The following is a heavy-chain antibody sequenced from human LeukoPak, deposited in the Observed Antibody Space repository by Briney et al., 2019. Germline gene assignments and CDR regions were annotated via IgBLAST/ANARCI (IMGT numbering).Heavy chain of an antibody. CDR1: GGSISSSSYY. Sequence: SETLSLTCTVSGGSISSSSYYWGWIRQPPGKGLEWIGSIYYSGSTYYNPSLKSRVTISVDTSKNQFSLKLSSVTAADPAVYYCARRIDFWSAKRRYYYYMDVWGKGTTVTVSS. J-gene: IGHJ6*03. CDR3: ARRIDFWSAKRRYYYYMDV. CDR2: IYYSGST. D-gene: IGHD3-3*01. V-gene: IGHV4-39*01.